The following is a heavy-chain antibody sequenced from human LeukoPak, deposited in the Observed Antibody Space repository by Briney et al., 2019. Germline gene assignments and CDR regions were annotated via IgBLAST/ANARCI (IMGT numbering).Heavy chain of an antibody. J-gene: IGHJ3*02. CDR3: AKNRRSTSSDAFDI. CDR2: ISWNSGSI. Sequence: GGSLRLSCAASGFTFDDYAMHWVRQAPGKGLEWVSGISWNSGSIGYADSVKGRLTISRDNAKNSLYLQMNSLRAEDTALYYCAKNRRSTSSDAFDIWGQGTMVAVSS. V-gene: IGHV3-9*01. CDR1: GFTFDDYA. D-gene: IGHD2-2*01.